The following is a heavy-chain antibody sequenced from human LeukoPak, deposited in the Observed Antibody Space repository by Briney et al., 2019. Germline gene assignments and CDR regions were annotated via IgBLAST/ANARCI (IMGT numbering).Heavy chain of an antibody. Sequence: PGGSLRLSCAASGFTFSSYSMNWVRQPPGKGLEWIGYIYHSGSTYYNPSLKSRVTISVDRSKNQFSLKLSSVTAADTAVYYCARDRTVTTTYYYYYMDVWGKGTTVTVSS. CDR2: IYHSGST. D-gene: IGHD4-11*01. J-gene: IGHJ6*03. CDR1: GFTFSSYSM. CDR3: ARDRTVTTTYYYYYMDV. V-gene: IGHV4-4*02.